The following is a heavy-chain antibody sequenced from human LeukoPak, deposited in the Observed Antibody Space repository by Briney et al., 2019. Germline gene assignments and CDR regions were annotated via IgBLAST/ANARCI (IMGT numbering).Heavy chain of an antibody. CDR3: ARSVDTSMVGDY. CDR1: LGAIRNYY. Sequence: SVRLSLTRTLSLGAIRNYYRRGMRPPPRRGLEWGGYIYYSGSTNYNPPLTRRVTISLDTSKNQISLKLNSVTAAATAVYYGARSVDTSMVGDYWGQGTLVTVSS. J-gene: IGHJ4*02. D-gene: IGHD5-18*01. V-gene: IGHV4-59*01. CDR2: IYYSGST.